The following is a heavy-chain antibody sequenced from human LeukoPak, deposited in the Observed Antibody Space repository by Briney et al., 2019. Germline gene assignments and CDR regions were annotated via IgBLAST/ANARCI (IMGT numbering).Heavy chain of an antibody. D-gene: IGHD5-18*01. CDR3: ARDQGYRYGYGDFDY. V-gene: IGHV1-69*13. CDR1: GGTLRSYA. CDR2: IIPIFGTA. J-gene: IGHJ4*02. Sequence: SVKVSCKASGGTLRSYAISWVRQAPGQGLEWMGGIIPIFGTANYAQKFQGRVTITADESMSTAYMELSSLRSEDTAVYYCARDQGYRYGYGDFDYWGQGTLVTVSS.